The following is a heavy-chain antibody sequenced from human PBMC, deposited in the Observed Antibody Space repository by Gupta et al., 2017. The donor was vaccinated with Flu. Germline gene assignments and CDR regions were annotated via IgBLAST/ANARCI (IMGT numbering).Heavy chain of an antibody. CDR3: ARRGSYFDY. Sequence: IHWVRQAPGQGLEWMGWINPNNGGTYYAQKFQGRVTMTGDTSITTLYMELSNLRSDDTAIYYCARRGSYFDYWGQGTLVTVSS. CDR2: INPNNGGT. V-gene: IGHV1-2*02. J-gene: IGHJ4*02.